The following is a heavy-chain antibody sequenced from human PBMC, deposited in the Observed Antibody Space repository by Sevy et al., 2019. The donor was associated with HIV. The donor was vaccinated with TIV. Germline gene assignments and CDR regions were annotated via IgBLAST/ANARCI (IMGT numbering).Heavy chain of an antibody. J-gene: IGHJ4*02. Sequence: GGSLRLSCAASGFTFAKYSMSWVRQAPGKGLEWVSTFSFGCGRINYADSVKGRFTISRDDSKNSLFLQMNSLRAEDTATYFCAREGCTQPHDYGGQGTLVTVS. D-gene: IGHD2-8*01. V-gene: IGHV3-23*01. CDR2: FSFGCGRI. CDR3: AREGCTQPHDY. CDR1: GFTFAKYS.